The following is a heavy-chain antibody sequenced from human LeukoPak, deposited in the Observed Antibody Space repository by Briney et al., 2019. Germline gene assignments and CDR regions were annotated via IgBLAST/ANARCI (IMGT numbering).Heavy chain of an antibody. V-gene: IGHV4-61*10. Sequence: SETLSLTCTVSGGSISSGSYYWSWIRQPAGKGLEWIGYICYSGSTNYNPSLKSRVTISVDTSKNQFSLKLSSVTAADTAVYYCAREGTRPSYYYYGMDVWGQGTTVTVSS. CDR1: GGSISSGSYY. CDR2: ICYSGST. CDR3: AREGTRPSYYYYGMDV. J-gene: IGHJ6*02.